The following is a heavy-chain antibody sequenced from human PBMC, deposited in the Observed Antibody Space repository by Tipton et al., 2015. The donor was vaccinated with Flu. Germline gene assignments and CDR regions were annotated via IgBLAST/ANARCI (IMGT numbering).Heavy chain of an antibody. CDR3: ARASGSGYCSSTSCYTWFDP. D-gene: IGHD2-2*02. Sequence: TLSLTCTVSGGSISSYYWSWIRQPPGKGLEWIGYIYYSGSTNYNPSLKSRVTISVDTSKNQFSLKLSSVTAADTAVYYCARASGSGYCSSTSCYTWFDPWGQGTLVTVSS. CDR2: IYYSGST. J-gene: IGHJ5*02. V-gene: IGHV4-59*01. CDR1: GGSISSYY.